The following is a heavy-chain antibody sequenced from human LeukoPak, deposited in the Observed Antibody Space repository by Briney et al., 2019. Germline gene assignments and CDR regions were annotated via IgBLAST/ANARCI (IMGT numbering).Heavy chain of an antibody. D-gene: IGHD6-13*01. CDR1: GDSINNYY. V-gene: IGHV4-59*01. CDR2: IYYSGST. CDR3: ARGSMAAAGNFDY. Sequence: SETLSLTCSVSGDSINNYYWSWIRQPPGKGLEWIGYIYYSGSTNYNPSLKSRLTISVDTSKNQFSLKLGSVTAADTAVYYCARGSMAAAGNFDYWGQGTLVTVSS. J-gene: IGHJ4*02.